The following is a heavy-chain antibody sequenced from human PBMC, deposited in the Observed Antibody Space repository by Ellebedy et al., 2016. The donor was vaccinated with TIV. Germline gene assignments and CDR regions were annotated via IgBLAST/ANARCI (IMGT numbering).Heavy chain of an antibody. J-gene: IGHJ4*02. CDR3: TRVLYSGSFYFDS. Sequence: GESLKISXAASGFSFSSYWMHWVRQAPGKGLVWVSRISNDGSITSYADSVKGRFTISRDNAKSTLYLQMSNLRADDTAVYYCTRVLYSGSFYFDSWGQGTLVTVSS. D-gene: IGHD1-26*01. CDR2: ISNDGSIT. V-gene: IGHV3-74*01. CDR1: GFSFSSYW.